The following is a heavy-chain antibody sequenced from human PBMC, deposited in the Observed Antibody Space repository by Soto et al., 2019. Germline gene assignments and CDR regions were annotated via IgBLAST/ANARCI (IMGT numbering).Heavy chain of an antibody. CDR2: ISFDGTKK. Sequence: GGSLRLSCAASGFTFNIYALHLVRQAPGKGLEWVAVISFDGTKKYYSDSVKGRFTISRDNLKNTLYLQMNNLRVEDAALYFCAREDDYGYRYTPYGSDVWGQGTRVTVSS. CDR3: AREDDYGYRYTPYGSDV. CDR1: GFTFNIYA. J-gene: IGHJ6*02. D-gene: IGHD4-17*01. V-gene: IGHV3-30-3*01.